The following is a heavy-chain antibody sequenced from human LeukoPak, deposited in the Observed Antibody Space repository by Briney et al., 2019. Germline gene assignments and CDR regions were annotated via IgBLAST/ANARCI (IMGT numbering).Heavy chain of an antibody. J-gene: IGHJ4*02. Sequence: GRSLRLSCAASGFTFNDYAMHWVRQAPGKGLEWVSGISWNSGNIGYADSVKGRFTISRDNAKNSLYLQMNSLRAEDTALYYCAKGSLATLYDSSGYIDYWGQGTLVTVSS. CDR2: ISWNSGNI. D-gene: IGHD3-22*01. V-gene: IGHV3-9*01. CDR1: GFTFNDYA. CDR3: AKGSLATLYDSSGYIDY.